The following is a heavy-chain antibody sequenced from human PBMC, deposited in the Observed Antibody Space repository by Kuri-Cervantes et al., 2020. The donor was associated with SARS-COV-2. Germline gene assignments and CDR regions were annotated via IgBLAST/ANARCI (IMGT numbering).Heavy chain of an antibody. J-gene: IGHJ4*02. V-gene: IGHV3-33*06. Sequence: GGSLRLSCAASGFTFSSYGMHWVRQAPGKGLEWVAVIWYDGSNKYYADSVKGRFTISGDNSKNTLYLQMNSLRAEDTAVYYCAKDRDFWSGYIFDYWGQGTLVTVSS. CDR1: GFTFSSYG. D-gene: IGHD3-3*01. CDR3: AKDRDFWSGYIFDY. CDR2: IWYDGSNK.